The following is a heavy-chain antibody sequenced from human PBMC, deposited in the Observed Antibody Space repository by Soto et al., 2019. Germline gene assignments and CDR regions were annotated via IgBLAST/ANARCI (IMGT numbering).Heavy chain of an antibody. CDR1: GFTFSSYA. D-gene: IGHD4-17*01. Sequence: QVQLVESGGGVVQPGRSLRLSCAASGFTFSSYAMHWVRQAPGKGLEWVAVISYDGSNKYYADSVKGRFTISRDNSKDTLCLQMTSLRAEDTAVYYCARDSIYGDYVDYFDYWGQGTLVTVSS. J-gene: IGHJ4*02. V-gene: IGHV3-30-3*01. CDR2: ISYDGSNK. CDR3: ARDSIYGDYVDYFDY.